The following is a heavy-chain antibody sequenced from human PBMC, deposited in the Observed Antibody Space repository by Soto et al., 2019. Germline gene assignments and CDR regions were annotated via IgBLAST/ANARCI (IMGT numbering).Heavy chain of an antibody. CDR3: ARDRVERDIVVVPAAMRH. CDR2: ISAYNGNT. Sequence: GASVKVSCKASGYTFTSYGISWVRQAPGQGLEWMGWISAYNGNTNYAQKLQGRVTMTTDTSTSTAYMELRSLRSDDTAVYYCARDRVERDIVVVPAAMRHWGQGTLVTVSS. CDR1: GYTFTSYG. V-gene: IGHV1-18*01. D-gene: IGHD2-2*01. J-gene: IGHJ1*01.